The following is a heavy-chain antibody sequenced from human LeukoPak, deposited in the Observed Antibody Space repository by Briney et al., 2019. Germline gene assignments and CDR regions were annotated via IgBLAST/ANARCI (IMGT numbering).Heavy chain of an antibody. Sequence: GESLKIACKGSGYSFTSYWIGWVRQMPGKGLEWMGIIYPGDSVTRYSPSFQGQVTISADKSISTAYLQWSSLKASDTAMYYCARQPARGYSYGFLRSYYYYGMDVWGQGTTVTVSS. J-gene: IGHJ6*02. D-gene: IGHD5-18*01. CDR2: IYPGDSVT. CDR3: ARQPARGYSYGFLRSYYYYGMDV. V-gene: IGHV5-51*01. CDR1: GYSFTSYW.